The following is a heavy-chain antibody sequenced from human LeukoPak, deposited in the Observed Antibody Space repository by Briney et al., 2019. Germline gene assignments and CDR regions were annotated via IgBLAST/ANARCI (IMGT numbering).Heavy chain of an antibody. V-gene: IGHV4-59*01. D-gene: IGHD3-22*01. CDR1: GGSISSYY. Sequence: SETLSLTCTVSGGSISSYYWSWTRQPPGKGLEWIGYIYYSGSTNYNPSLKSRVTTSVDTSKNQFSLKLSSVTAADTAVYYCARELIHDSSGYYQFFDYWGQGTLVTVSS. CDR2: IYYSGST. J-gene: IGHJ4*02. CDR3: ARELIHDSSGYYQFFDY.